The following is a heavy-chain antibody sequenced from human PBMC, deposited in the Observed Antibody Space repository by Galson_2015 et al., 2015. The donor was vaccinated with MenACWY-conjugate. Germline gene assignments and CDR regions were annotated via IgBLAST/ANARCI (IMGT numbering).Heavy chain of an antibody. CDR2: ISDDGSKK. Sequence: SLRLSCAASGFTFSSFGMHWVRQAPGKRPEWVAVISDDGSKKFYADSLKGRFTISRDNSKNTLYLQVYSLRPEDTALYYCAKEPFGSGPFDIWGRGTMVTVSS. D-gene: IGHD3-10*01. CDR3: AKEPFGSGPFDI. J-gene: IGHJ3*02. CDR1: GFTFSSFG. V-gene: IGHV3-30*18.